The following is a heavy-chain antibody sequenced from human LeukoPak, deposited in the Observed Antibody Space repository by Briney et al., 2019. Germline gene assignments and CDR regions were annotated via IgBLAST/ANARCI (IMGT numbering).Heavy chain of an antibody. V-gene: IGHV3-30*02. Sequence: PGGSLRLSCAASGFTFSSYGMHWVRQAPGKGLEWVAFIRYDGSNKYYADSVKGRFTISRDNSKNTLYLQMNSLRAEDTAVYYCAKDMRYCSGGSCYSLVVGAFDIWGQGTMVTVSS. CDR1: GFTFSSYG. J-gene: IGHJ3*02. D-gene: IGHD2-15*01. CDR3: AKDMRYCSGGSCYSLVVGAFDI. CDR2: IRYDGSNK.